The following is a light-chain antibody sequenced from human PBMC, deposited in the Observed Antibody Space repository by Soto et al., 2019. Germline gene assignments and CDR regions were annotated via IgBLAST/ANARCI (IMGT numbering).Light chain of an antibody. V-gene: IGLV2-14*01. J-gene: IGLJ1*01. CDR2: EVT. CDR1: SGDIGSYNR. CDR3: SSYISSSTPYV. Sequence: SALTQPASVSGSPGQSITISCTGTSGDIGSYNRVSWYQQHPGKAPKLIIYEVTDRPSGVSNRFSGSKSGNTASLTISGLQAEDEGDYYCSSYISSSTPYVFGTGTKVNV.